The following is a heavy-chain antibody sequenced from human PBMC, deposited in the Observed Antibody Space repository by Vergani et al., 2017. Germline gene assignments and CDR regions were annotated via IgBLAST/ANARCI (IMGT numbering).Heavy chain of an antibody. CDR3: ALTPSGYYYGSGSYFEKFDY. J-gene: IGHJ4*02. CDR1: GGTFSSYT. CDR2: IIPILGIA. Sequence: QVQLVQSGAEVKKPGSSVKVSCTASGGTFSSYTISWVRQAPGQGLEWMGRIIPILGIANYAQKFQGRVTITADKSTSTAYMELSSLRSEDTAVYYCALTPSGYYYGSGSYFEKFDYWGQGTLVTVSS. V-gene: IGHV1-69*02. D-gene: IGHD3-10*01.